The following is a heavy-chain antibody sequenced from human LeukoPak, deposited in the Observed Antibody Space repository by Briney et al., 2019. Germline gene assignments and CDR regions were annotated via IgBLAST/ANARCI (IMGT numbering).Heavy chain of an antibody. CDR3: ARLKYSSGYWFDP. V-gene: IGHV1-69*13. D-gene: IGHD5-18*01. Sequence: AASVKVSCKASGGTFSSYAISWVRQAPGQGLEWMGGIIPIFGTANYAQKFQGRVTITADESTSTAYMELSSLRSEDTAVYYCARLKYSSGYWFDPWGQGTLVTVSS. CDR2: IIPIFGTA. CDR1: GGTFSSYA. J-gene: IGHJ5*02.